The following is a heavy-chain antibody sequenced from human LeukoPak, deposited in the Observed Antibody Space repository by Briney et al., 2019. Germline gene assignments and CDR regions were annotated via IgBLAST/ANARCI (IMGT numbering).Heavy chain of an antibody. CDR1: GFTFSSYS. CDR3: ARDRWELLTVFDY. V-gene: IGHV3-21*01. CDR2: ISSSSSYI. J-gene: IGHJ4*02. Sequence: GGSLRLSCAASGFTFSSYSMNWVRQAPGKGLEWVSSISSSSSYIYYADSVKGRFTISRDNAKNSLYLQMNSLRAEDTAVYYCARDRWELLTVFDYWGQGTLATVSS. D-gene: IGHD1-26*01.